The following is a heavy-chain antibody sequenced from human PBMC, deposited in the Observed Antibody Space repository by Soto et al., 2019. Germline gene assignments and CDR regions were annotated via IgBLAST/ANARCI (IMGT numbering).Heavy chain of an antibody. CDR2: ISGSSSYI. J-gene: IGHJ3*01. CDR3: ARVVYYDNNPYGL. CDR1: GFTFSNYN. Sequence: EVQLVESGGGLVKPGGSLRLSCAASGFTFSNYNMNWVRQAPGKGLEWVSSISGSSSYIYYADSVKGRFTVSRDNAKNSLYLQMNSLRAEDTAVYYCARVVYYDNNPYGLWGQGTMVTVSS. V-gene: IGHV3-21*01. D-gene: IGHD3-22*01.